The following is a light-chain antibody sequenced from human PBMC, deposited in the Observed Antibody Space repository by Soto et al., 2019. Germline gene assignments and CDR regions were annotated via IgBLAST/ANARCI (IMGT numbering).Light chain of an antibody. V-gene: IGLV2-14*01. J-gene: IGLJ3*02. CDR2: EVS. CDR3: TSYTDNTRV. CDR1: SSDVGRYNY. Sequence: QSALTQPPSASGSPGQSVTISCIGTSSDVGRYNYVSWYQHHPGKAPKLIIYEVSNRPSGISYRFSGSKSANTASLTISGLQAEDEADYYCTSYTDNTRVFGGGTKVTVL.